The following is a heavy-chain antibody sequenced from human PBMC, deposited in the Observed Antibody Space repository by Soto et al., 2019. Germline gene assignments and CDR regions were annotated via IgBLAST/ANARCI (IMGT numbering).Heavy chain of an antibody. Sequence: GGSLRLSCAASGFTFSNYWMTWVRQAPGKGLECVANIKQDGSDKYYVDSVKGRFTISRDNAKNSLYLQMNSLRAEDTAVYYCARQTRAPESWGQGTLVTVSS. CDR1: GFTFSNYW. CDR3: ARQTRAPES. CDR2: IKQDGSDK. J-gene: IGHJ5*02. V-gene: IGHV3-7*03. D-gene: IGHD3-10*01.